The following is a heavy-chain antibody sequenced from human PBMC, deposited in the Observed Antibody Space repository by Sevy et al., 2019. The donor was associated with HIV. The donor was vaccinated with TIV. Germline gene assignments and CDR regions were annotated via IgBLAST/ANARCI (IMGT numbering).Heavy chain of an antibody. Sequence: GGSLRLSCAASGFTFSDYYMSWIHQAPGKGLEWVSYISSSGSTIYYADSVKGRFTISRDNAKNSLYLQMNSLRAEDTAVYYCARDRLKIDCSGGSCYSEFDYWGQGTLVTVSS. CDR1: GFTFSDYY. CDR3: ARDRLKIDCSGGSCYSEFDY. CDR2: ISSSGSTI. J-gene: IGHJ4*02. V-gene: IGHV3-11*01. D-gene: IGHD2-15*01.